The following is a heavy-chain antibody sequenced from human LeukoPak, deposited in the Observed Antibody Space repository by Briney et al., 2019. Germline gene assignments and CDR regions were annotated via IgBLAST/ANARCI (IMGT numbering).Heavy chain of an antibody. CDR3: AKDAKLMYYYDSSGYGWLDY. Sequence: GGSLRLACAASGFTVSSCAISWARQAPGEGLEWVSAIRGGGGSTHYADSGKGWLTISIDNAKNPLYLQMNSLRAEYTAVYYLAKDAKLMYYYDSSGYGWLDYWGQGTLVTVSS. V-gene: IGHV3-23*01. D-gene: IGHD3-22*01. J-gene: IGHJ4*02. CDR1: GFTVSSCA. CDR2: IRGGGGST.